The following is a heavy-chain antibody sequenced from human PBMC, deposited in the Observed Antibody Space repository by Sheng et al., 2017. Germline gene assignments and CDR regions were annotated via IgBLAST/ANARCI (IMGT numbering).Heavy chain of an antibody. D-gene: IGHD6-13*01. J-gene: IGHJ4*02. Sequence: QVQLVESGGGVVQPGRSLTLSCVGSGFPFSIYGKHWVRQAPGKGLEWVGVISYDGRNTYYADSVKGRFTISRDNSKNTLYLYMNTVLAEDTAVYYCAKDRAGYSSSVWYLDYWGQGTLVTVSS. V-gene: IGHV3-30*18. CDR3: AKDRAGYSSSVWYLDY. CDR2: ISYDGRNT. CDR1: GFPFSIYG.